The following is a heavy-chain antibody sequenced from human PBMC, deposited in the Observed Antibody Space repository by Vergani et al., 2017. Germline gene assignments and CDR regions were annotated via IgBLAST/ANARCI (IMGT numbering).Heavy chain of an antibody. Sequence: EVQLVESGGGLVQPGGSLKLSCAASGFTFSGSAMHWVRQASGKGLEWVGRIRSKANSYATAYAASVKGRFTISRDDSKNTAYLQMNSLKTEDTAVYYCTRLGYSYGNLNDYWGQGTLVTVSS. D-gene: IGHD5-18*01. V-gene: IGHV3-73*01. CDR1: GFTFSGSA. J-gene: IGHJ4*02. CDR2: IRSKANSYAT. CDR3: TRLGYSYGNLNDY.